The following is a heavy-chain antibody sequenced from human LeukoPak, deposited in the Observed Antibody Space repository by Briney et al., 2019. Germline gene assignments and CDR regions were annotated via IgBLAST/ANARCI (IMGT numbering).Heavy chain of an antibody. CDR1: GFTLSSYA. D-gene: IGHD6-19*01. CDR2: ISGSGGST. CDR3: AKNPGYSSGWYYRY. J-gene: IGHJ4*02. V-gene: IGHV3-23*01. Sequence: PGGSLRLSCAASGFTLSSYAMSWVRQAPGKGLEWVSAISGSGGSTYYADSVKGRFTISRDNSKNTLYLQMNSLRAEDTAVYYCAKNPGYSSGWYYRYWGQGTLVTVSS.